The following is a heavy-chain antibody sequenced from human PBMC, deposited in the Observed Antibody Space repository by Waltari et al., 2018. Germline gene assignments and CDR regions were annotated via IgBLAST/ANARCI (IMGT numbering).Heavy chain of an antibody. Sequence: VQLVESGGGLVKPGGSLRLFCAVSGFPIRNFGMSWVRQAPGKGLEWVATTTDGNAYLYYADSVRGRFTVSTDNAKSSLYLQMNNLRAEDTGVYYCVRALTTPNDYWGRGTLVTVSS. D-gene: IGHD4-17*01. CDR1: GFPIRNFG. J-gene: IGHJ4*02. CDR2: TTDGNAYL. V-gene: IGHV3-21*03. CDR3: VRALTTPNDY.